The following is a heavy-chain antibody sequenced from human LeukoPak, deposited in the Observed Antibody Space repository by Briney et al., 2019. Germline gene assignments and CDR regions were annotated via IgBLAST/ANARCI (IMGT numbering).Heavy chain of an antibody. CDR3: ARKLPTYYYDSSAYFAFDY. CDR2: INPKSGGT. J-gene: IGHJ4*02. Sequence: ASVKVSCKASGYTFSGQYIHWVRQAPGHGLEWMGWINPKSGGTNYAQKFQGRVTMTRDTSISTAYIELSRLRSDDTAVYYCARKLPTYYYDSSAYFAFDYWGQGTLVTVSS. CDR1: GYTFSGQY. D-gene: IGHD3-22*01. V-gene: IGHV1-2*02.